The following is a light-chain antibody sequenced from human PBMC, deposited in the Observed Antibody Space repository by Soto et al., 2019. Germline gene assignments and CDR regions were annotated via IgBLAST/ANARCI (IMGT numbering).Light chain of an antibody. CDR2: DAS. CDR1: QSIYTK. J-gene: IGKJ2*01. CDR3: QQYAGSLYT. V-gene: IGKV3-20*01. Sequence: EIVLTQSPGTLSLSPGEGATLSCRASQSIYTKLAWYQKKSGQAPRLLIYDASTRAYGIPDRFSGSGSGTDFSLTISRLEPEDFAVYHCQQYAGSLYTFAQGTKVDIK.